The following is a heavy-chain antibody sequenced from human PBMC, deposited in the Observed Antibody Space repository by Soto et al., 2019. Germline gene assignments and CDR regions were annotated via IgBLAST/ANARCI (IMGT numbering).Heavy chain of an antibody. CDR3: ASQATGWYPDY. Sequence: QVELQESGPGLVKPSQTLSLTCTVSGGSISSGGYYCSWIRQHPGKGLEWIGYIYDSGSTYYNPSLKSRVTISVDTSKNQFSLNLSSVTAADTAVYYCASQATGWYPDYWGQGTLVTVSS. V-gene: IGHV4-31*03. CDR1: GGSISSGGYY. D-gene: IGHD6-19*01. CDR2: IYDSGST. J-gene: IGHJ4*02.